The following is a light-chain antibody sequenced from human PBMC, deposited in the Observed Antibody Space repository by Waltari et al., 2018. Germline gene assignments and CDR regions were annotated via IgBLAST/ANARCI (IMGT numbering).Light chain of an antibody. CDR1: SSNIESTY. J-gene: IGLJ3*02. V-gene: IGLV1-47*01. Sequence: QSVLTQPPSASGTPGQRVSISCSGGSSNIESTYGFWYQHLPEAAPKLLMYRNNQRPSGVPDRFSGAKSGSSATLAISGLRSEDEADYYCATWDDSLSGPVFGGGTKLTVL. CDR2: RNN. CDR3: ATWDDSLSGPV.